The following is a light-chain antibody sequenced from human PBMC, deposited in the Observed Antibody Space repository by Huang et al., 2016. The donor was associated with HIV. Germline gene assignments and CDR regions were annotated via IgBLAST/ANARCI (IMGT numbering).Light chain of an antibody. CDR3: MEALQTPYT. CDR2: LGS. Sequence: DVVMTQSPLSLPVPPGESASISCRSSQSLRHRNGLNYLDWYLEKPGQSPQLLIHLGSSRASGVPDRFSGGGSGTDFSLNISRVEAEDAGIYYCMEALQTPYTFGQGTKLEIK. V-gene: IGKV2-28*01. J-gene: IGKJ2*01. CDR1: QSLRHRNGLNY.